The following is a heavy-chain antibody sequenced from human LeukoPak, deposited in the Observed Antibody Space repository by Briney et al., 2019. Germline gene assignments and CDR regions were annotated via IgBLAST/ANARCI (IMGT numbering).Heavy chain of an antibody. V-gene: IGHV3-66*01. CDR1: GFIMSNNY. Sequence: GGSLRLSCAASGFIMSNNYMSWVRQAPGKGPEWVSVIYDGGITYYTDSVKGRFTISRDDSTNTLRLQMNSLRVDDTAVYYCARDRDYSGSGSPDSWGQGTLVTVS. CDR3: ARDRDYSGSGSPDS. D-gene: IGHD3-10*01. CDR2: IYDGGIT. J-gene: IGHJ4*02.